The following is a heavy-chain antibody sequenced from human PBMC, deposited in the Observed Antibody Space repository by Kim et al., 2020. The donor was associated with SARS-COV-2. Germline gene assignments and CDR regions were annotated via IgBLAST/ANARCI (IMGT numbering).Heavy chain of an antibody. CDR1: GGSISSSSYY. CDR2: IYYSGST. J-gene: IGHJ6*02. D-gene: IGHD2-2*01. V-gene: IGHV4-39*07. Sequence: SETLSLTCTVSGGSISSSSYYWGWIRQPPGKGLEWIGSIYYSGSTYYNPSLKSRVTISVDTSKNQFSLKLSSVTAADTAVYYCASPAFYCSSTSCHYYYGMDVWGQGTTVTVSS. CDR3: ASPAFYCSSTSCHYYYGMDV.